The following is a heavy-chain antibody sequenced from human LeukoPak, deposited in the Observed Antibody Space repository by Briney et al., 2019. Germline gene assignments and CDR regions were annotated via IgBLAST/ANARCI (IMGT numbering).Heavy chain of an antibody. CDR2: ISGSGGST. CDR3: AKDRYTMIVVVISYNWFDP. V-gene: IGHV3-23*01. D-gene: IGHD3-22*01. J-gene: IGHJ5*02. CDR1: GFTFSSYA. Sequence: TGGSLRLSCAASGFTFSSYAMSWVRQAPGKGLEWVSAISGSGGSTYYADSVKGRFTISRDNSKNTLYLQMNSLRAEDTAVYYCAKDRYTMIVVVISYNWFDPWGQGTLVTVSS.